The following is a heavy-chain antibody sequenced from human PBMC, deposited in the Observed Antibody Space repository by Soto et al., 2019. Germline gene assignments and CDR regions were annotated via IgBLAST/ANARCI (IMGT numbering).Heavy chain of an antibody. V-gene: IGHV3-49*04. Sequence: GGSLRLSCTASGFTFGDYAMSWVRQAPGKGLEWVGFIRSKAYGGTTEYAASVKGRFTISRDDSKSIAYLQMNSLKTEDTAVYYCTRVKQLVSFYYYYGMDVWGQGTTVTVSS. J-gene: IGHJ6*02. D-gene: IGHD6-6*01. CDR2: IRSKAYGGTT. CDR3: TRVKQLVSFYYYYGMDV. CDR1: GFTFGDYA.